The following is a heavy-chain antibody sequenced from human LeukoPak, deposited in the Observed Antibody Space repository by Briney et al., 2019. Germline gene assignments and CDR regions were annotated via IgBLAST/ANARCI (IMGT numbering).Heavy chain of an antibody. CDR2: ISSSSSYT. CDR3: ARDHSGSYKYYFDY. J-gene: IGHJ4*02. CDR1: GFTFSDYY. V-gene: IGHV3-11*06. Sequence: GGSLRLSCAASGFTFSDYYMSWIRQAPGKGLEWVSYISSSSSYTNYADSVKGRFTISRDNAKNSLYLQMNSLRAEDTAVYYCARDHSGSYKYYFDYWGQGTLVTVSS. D-gene: IGHD1-26*01.